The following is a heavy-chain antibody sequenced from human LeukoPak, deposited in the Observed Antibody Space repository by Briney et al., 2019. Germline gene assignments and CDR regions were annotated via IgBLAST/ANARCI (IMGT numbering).Heavy chain of an antibody. D-gene: IGHD3-16*01. CDR3: ARASFGGAIDY. CDR1: GFTFSSYW. Sequence: GGSLRLSCAASGFTFSSYWMHWVRQAPGKGLVWVSRINSGGSSTSYADSVKGRFTISRDNAKNTLYLQMNSLRDEDTAVYYCARASFGGAIDYWGQGTLVTVSS. CDR2: INSGGSST. J-gene: IGHJ4*02. V-gene: IGHV3-74*01.